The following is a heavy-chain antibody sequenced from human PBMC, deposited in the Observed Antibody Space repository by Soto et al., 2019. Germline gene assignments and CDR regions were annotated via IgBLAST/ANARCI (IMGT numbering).Heavy chain of an antibody. V-gene: IGHV4-34*01. CDR1: GGSFSGYY. CDR2: INHSGGT. CDR3: ARDKSGSYLPGRGWFDP. D-gene: IGHD1-26*01. Sequence: SETLSLTCAVYGGSFSGYYWSWIRQPPGKGLEWIGEINHSGGTNYNPSLKSRVTISVDTSKNQFSLKLSSVTAADTAVYYCARDKSGSYLPGRGWFDPWGQGTLVTVSS. J-gene: IGHJ5*02.